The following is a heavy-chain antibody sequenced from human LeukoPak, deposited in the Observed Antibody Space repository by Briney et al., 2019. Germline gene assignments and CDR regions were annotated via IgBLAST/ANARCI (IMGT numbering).Heavy chain of an antibody. J-gene: IGHJ3*02. CDR2: IYYSGST. CDR3: ARSSQYYSFDI. CDR1: GGSIGSGGYY. V-gene: IGHV4-31*03. Sequence: SETLSLTCTVSGGSIGSGGYYWSWIRQHPGKGLEWIGYIYYSGSTYYNPSLKSRVTISVDTSKNQFSLKLSSVTAADTAVYYCARSSQYYSFDIWGQGTMVTVSS. D-gene: IGHD3-10*01.